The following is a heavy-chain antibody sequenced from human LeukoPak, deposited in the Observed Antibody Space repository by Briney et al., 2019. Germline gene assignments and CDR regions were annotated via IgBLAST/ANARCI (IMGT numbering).Heavy chain of an antibody. V-gene: IGHV4-34*01. D-gene: IGHD2-15*01. J-gene: IGHJ4*02. CDR3: ARQIVTCVCGSCYLRVFDY. CDR2: IYYSGNT. CDR1: GGSFSGYY. Sequence: SETLSLTCAVYGGSFSGYYWSWIRQPPGKGLDWIGSIYYSGNTFYNPSLHSRATISVDTSKNQFSLKVTSMAAADTAVYYCARQIVTCVCGSCYLRVFDYWGQGSLVTVSS.